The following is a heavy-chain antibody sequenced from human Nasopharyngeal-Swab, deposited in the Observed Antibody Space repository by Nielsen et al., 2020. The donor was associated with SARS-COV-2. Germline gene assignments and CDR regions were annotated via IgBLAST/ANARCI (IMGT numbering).Heavy chain of an antibody. CDR1: GFSVSSNY. CDR2: IYSGDTT. V-gene: IGHV3-53*01. Sequence: GGSLRLSCAASGFSVSSNYMTWVRQAPGEGLDWVSIIYSGDTTYYADSVKGRFTISRDTSKNTLYLQMNNLRVDDTAIYYCARLGSIVGGTPLDYWGQGTLVTVSS. CDR3: ARLGSIVGGTPLDY. D-gene: IGHD1-26*01. J-gene: IGHJ4*02.